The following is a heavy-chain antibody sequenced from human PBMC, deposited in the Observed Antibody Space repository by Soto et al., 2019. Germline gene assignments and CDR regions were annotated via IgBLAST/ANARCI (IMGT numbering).Heavy chain of an antibody. Sequence: QVQLVQSGAEVKKPGASVKVSCKASGYTFTSYAMHWVRQAPGQRLEWMGWINAGNGNTNYSQKVQGRVTITRDTSASTAYMELSSLRSEDTAVYYCARGGSGWYQNFDYWGQGTLVTVSS. CDR1: GYTFTSYA. J-gene: IGHJ4*02. CDR3: ARGGSGWYQNFDY. D-gene: IGHD6-19*01. V-gene: IGHV1-3*01. CDR2: INAGNGNT.